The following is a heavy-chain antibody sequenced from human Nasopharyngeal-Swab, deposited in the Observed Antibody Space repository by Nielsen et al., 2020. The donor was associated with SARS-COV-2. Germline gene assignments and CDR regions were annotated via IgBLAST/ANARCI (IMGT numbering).Heavy chain of an antibody. CDR3: AREVLESYYYYYYMDV. CDR1: GFTFSSYW. D-gene: IGHD3-3*01. V-gene: IGHV3-7*03. CDR2: IKQDGSEK. J-gene: IGHJ6*03. Sequence: GESLKISCAASGFTFSSYWMRWVRQAPGKGLEWVANIKQDGSEKYYVDSVKGRFTISRDNAKNSLYLQMNSLRAEDTAVYYCAREVLESYYYYYYMDVWGKGTTVTVSS.